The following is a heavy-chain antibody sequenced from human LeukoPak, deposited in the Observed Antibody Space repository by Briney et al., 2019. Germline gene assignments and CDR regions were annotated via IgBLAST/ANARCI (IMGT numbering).Heavy chain of an antibody. V-gene: IGHV4-59*08. Sequence: PSETLSLTCSVSGGSISSYYWSWIRQPPGKGLEWIGYFYYSGSTNYNPSLKSRVTISVDTSKDQFSLKLSSVTAADTAVYYCARSADRSPEDPDLYYYYGMDVWGQGTTVTVSS. CDR3: ARSADRSPEDPDLYYYYGMDV. CDR1: GGSISSYY. D-gene: IGHD1-14*01. CDR2: FYYSGST. J-gene: IGHJ6*02.